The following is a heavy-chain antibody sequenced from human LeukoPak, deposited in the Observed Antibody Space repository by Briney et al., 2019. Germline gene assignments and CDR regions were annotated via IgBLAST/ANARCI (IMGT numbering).Heavy chain of an antibody. Sequence: SETLSLTCTVSGYSISSGYYWGWIRQPPGKGLEWIGSIYHSGSTYYNPSLKSRATISVDTSKNQFSLKLSSVTAADTAVYYCARAPLYYDFWSGPPALFDYWGQGTLVTVSS. CDR3: ARAPLYYDFWSGPPALFDY. CDR1: GYSISSGYY. V-gene: IGHV4-38-2*02. D-gene: IGHD3-3*01. CDR2: IYHSGST. J-gene: IGHJ4*02.